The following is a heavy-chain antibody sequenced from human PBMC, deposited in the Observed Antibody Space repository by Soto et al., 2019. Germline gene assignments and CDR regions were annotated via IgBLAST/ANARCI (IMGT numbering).Heavy chain of an antibody. CDR2: ISGSGVST. J-gene: IGHJ4*02. CDR3: AKERPVPSFES. Sequence: GGPLRLSCAASVFTFNSYAMSWVRQAPGKGLEWVSAISGSGVSTFYTDSVKGRFTISRDNSKNTLYLQMNSLRAEDTAVYYCAKERPVPSFESWGQGTLVTVSS. V-gene: IGHV3-23*01. D-gene: IGHD4-17*01. CDR1: VFTFNSYA.